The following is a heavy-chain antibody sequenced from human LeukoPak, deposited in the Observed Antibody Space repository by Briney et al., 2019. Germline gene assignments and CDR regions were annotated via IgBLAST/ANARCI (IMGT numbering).Heavy chain of an antibody. CDR3: TRDPIYSDNSGYWNDY. Sequence: PGGSLRLSCAASGFTSRTFTMNWVRQAPGKGLELVSSISPNSDYIYYAASVKGRFTISRDNAKNSLYLQMNSLRAEDTAMYYCTRDPIYSDNSGYWNDYWGQGTLVTVSS. V-gene: IGHV3-21*01. D-gene: IGHD3-22*01. J-gene: IGHJ4*02. CDR1: GFTSRTFT. CDR2: ISPNSDYI.